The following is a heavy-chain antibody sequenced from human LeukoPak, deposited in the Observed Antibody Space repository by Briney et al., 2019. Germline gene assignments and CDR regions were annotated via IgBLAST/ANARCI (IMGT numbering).Heavy chain of an antibody. CDR1: GDPFSGFY. CDR3: VRGNVKHYHSVADEYYYYMDV. Sequence: SETLSLTCGVYGDPFSGFYWTWVRQAPGKGLEWIGEISYSGTPRYNPSLNSRITITLDTSKKQISLNLSPVTAADTAVYYCVRGNVKHYHSVADEYYYYMDVWGKGTAVIVTS. D-gene: IGHD2/OR15-2a*01. J-gene: IGHJ6*03. CDR2: ISYSGTP. V-gene: IGHV4-34*01.